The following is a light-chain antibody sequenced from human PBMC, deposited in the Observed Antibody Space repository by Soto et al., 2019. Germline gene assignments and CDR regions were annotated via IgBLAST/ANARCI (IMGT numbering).Light chain of an antibody. CDR1: SSDVGGYNY. V-gene: IGLV2-14*01. Sequence: QSALTQPASVSGSPGQSITISCTGTSSDVGGYNYVSWYQQHPGRAPKLMIYEVSNRPSGVSNRFSGSKSGNTASLTISGLQAEDEADYYCSSYTSSSTRVFRTGTQLNVL. CDR3: SSYTSSSTRV. J-gene: IGLJ1*01. CDR2: EVS.